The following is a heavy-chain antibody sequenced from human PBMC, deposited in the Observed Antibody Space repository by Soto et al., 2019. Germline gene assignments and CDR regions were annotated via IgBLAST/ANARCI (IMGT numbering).Heavy chain of an antibody. CDR1: GYTFTSYG. J-gene: IGHJ5*02. CDR2: INSYNGNT. V-gene: IGHV1-18*01. Sequence: GASVKVSCKASGYTFTSYGISWVRQAPGQVLEWMGWINSYNGNTNYAQKLQVRVTMTTDTSTSTAYMELRSLRSDDTAVYYCARGYYDSSGYWFDPWGQGTLVTVSS. D-gene: IGHD3-22*01. CDR3: ARGYYDSSGYWFDP.